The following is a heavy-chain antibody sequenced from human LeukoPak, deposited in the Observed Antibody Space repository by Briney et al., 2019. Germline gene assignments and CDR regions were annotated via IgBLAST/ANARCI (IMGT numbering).Heavy chain of an antibody. CDR2: IYYSGST. J-gene: IGHJ4*02. CDR3: ARGAAGTDY. D-gene: IGHD6-13*01. V-gene: IGHV4-39*01. CDR1: GGSISSSSYY. Sequence: SETLSLTCTVSGGSISSSSYYWGWIRKPPGKGLEWIGSIYYSGSTYYNPSLKSRVTISVDTSKNQFSLKLSSVTAADTAVYYCARGAAGTDYWGQGTLVTVSS.